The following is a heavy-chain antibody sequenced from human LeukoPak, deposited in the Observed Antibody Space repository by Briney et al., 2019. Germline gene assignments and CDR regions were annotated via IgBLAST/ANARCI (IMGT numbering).Heavy chain of an antibody. Sequence: SENLSLTCTVSGGSISSYYWSWIRQPPGKGLEWIGYIYYSGSTNYNPSLKSRVTISVDTSKNQFSLKLSSVTAADSAVYYRPREGQRQGFDYWGQGTQVTVSS. J-gene: IGHJ4*02. D-gene: IGHD1-1*01. CDR3: PREGQRQGFDY. CDR2: IYYSGST. V-gene: IGHV4-59*12. CDR1: GGSISSYY.